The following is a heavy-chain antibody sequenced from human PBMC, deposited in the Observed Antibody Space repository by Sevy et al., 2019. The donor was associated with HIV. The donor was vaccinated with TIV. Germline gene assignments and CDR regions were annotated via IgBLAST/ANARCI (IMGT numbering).Heavy chain of an antibody. CDR1: GFTFSNYW. Sequence: GSLRLSCAASGFTFSNYWMHWVRQAPGKGLVWVSRINSDGSSTSYADSVKGRFTISRDNAKNTLSLQMNSLRAEDTAVYYCARDGGPANLYYLDYWGQGTLVTVSS. V-gene: IGHV3-74*01. CDR3: ARDGGPANLYYLDY. J-gene: IGHJ4*02. D-gene: IGHD3-10*01. CDR2: INSDGSST.